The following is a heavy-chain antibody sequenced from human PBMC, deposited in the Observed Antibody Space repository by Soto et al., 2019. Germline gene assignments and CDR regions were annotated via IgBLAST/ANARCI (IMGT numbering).Heavy chain of an antibody. Sequence: QVQLQESGPGLVKPSQTLSLTCTVSGGSISSGSYYWSWIRQLPGKGLEWIGYIYYSGSTYYNPSLKSRVTISVDTSKNQFSLTLNSVTAADTAGYYCATRTDYYDGSGSLGVMDVWGQGTTVTVSS. V-gene: IGHV4-31*03. D-gene: IGHD3-10*01. J-gene: IGHJ6*02. CDR2: IYYSGST. CDR3: ATRTDYYDGSGSLGVMDV. CDR1: GGSISSGSYY.